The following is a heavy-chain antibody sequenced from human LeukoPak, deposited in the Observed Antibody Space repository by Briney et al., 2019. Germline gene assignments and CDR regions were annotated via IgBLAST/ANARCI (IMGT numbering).Heavy chain of an antibody. D-gene: IGHD3-16*01. CDR3: VKDALYVWGSYSDY. CDR1: GFTFSSYA. V-gene: IGHV3-23*01. CDR2: ISVSGGST. J-gene: IGHJ4*02. Sequence: GGSLRLSCAASGFTFSSYAMSWVRQAPGKGLEWVSGISVSGGSTKYAGSVKGRFTISRDNSKNTLYLQMNSLRAEDTAVYYCVKDALYVWGSYSDYWGQGTLVTVSS.